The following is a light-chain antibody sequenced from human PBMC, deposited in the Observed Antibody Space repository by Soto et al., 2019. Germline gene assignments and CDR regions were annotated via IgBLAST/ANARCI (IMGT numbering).Light chain of an antibody. CDR3: CSYAVPYV. CDR1: SSDVGSYNL. Sequence: QSVLTQPASVSGSPGQSITISCTGTSSDVGSYNLVSWFQHHPGKAPKVMIYEVTKRPSGVSNRFSGSKSGNTASLTISELQAEDEADYHCCSYAVPYVFGTGTKVTVL. V-gene: IGLV2-23*02. J-gene: IGLJ1*01. CDR2: EVT.